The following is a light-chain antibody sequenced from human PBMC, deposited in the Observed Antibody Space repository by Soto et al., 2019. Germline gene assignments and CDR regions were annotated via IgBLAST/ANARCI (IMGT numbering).Light chain of an antibody. Sequence: LTQSPGILSLSAGERATLSCRASQGIKAYVAWFQQKPGQAPRLLIYGASTRATAIPARFSGSGSGTEFTLSISSLQSEDFAVYYCPQYNTWPRTFGQGTKLDIK. V-gene: IGKV3-15*01. CDR1: QGIKAY. J-gene: IGKJ1*01. CDR2: GAS. CDR3: PQYNTWPRT.